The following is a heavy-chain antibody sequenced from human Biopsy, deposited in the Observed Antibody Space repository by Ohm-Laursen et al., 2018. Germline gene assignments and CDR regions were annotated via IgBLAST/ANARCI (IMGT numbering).Heavy chain of an antibody. Sequence: SETLSLTCVVSGGSISSDYWSWIRQTPGKGLEWIGYIYYSGSTNYNPSLKSRVTISVDTSKNQFSLRLNPVTAADTAVYYCARATNSTGWPYYYFYGMDVWGQGTTVTVSS. CDR2: IYYSGST. D-gene: IGHD2/OR15-2a*01. V-gene: IGHV4-59*01. CDR3: ARATNSTGWPYYYFYGMDV. CDR1: GGSISSDY. J-gene: IGHJ6*02.